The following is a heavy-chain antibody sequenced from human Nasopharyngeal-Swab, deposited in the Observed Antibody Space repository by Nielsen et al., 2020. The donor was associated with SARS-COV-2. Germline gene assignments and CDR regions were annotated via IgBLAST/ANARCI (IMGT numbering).Heavy chain of an antibody. CDR2: FIPIFGTA. D-gene: IGHD1-26*01. Sequence: WVRQAPGRGLEWLGGFIPIFGTANYAHQFQGRVTITADKSTSTAYMELSSLRSEDTAVYYFARDRIVGATSAFDPWGQGTLVTVSS. V-gene: IGHV1-69*06. J-gene: IGHJ5*02. CDR3: ARDRIVGATSAFDP.